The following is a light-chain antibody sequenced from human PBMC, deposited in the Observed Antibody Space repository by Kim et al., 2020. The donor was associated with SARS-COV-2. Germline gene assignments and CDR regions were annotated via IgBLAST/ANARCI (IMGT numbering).Light chain of an antibody. CDR1: QSISNS. Sequence: SAHSRDRATSTCRASQSISNSLPWYQQKPERVPKLLIYAASTVQSGVPSRFSGSGSGTDFILTISSLQPEDVETYYCQKYNSAPYTFGQGTKLEI. J-gene: IGKJ2*01. CDR3: QKYNSAPYT. CDR2: AAS. V-gene: IGKV1-27*01.